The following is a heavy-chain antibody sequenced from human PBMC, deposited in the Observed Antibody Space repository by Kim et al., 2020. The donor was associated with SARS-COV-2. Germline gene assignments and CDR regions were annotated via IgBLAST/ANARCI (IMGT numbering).Heavy chain of an antibody. J-gene: IGHJ6*02. D-gene: IGHD6-6*01. CDR3: ATDSSSSSYYYYYGMDV. V-gene: IGHV3-48*03. Sequence: VKGRFTISRDNAKNSLYLQMNSLRAEDTAVYYGATDSSSSSYYYYYGMDVWGQGTTVTVSS.